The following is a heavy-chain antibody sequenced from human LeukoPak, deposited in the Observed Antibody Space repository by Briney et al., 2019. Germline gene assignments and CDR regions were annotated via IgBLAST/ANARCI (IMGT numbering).Heavy chain of an antibody. CDR1: GYTLTELS. V-gene: IGHV1-24*01. CDR3: ATDLGGGYSDY. D-gene: IGHD5-18*01. Sequence: ASVKVSCKVSGYTLTELSMHWVRQAPGKGLEWMGGFDPEDGETIYAQKFQGRVTMTEGTSTDTAYMELSSLRSEDTAVYYCATDLGGGYSDYWGQGTLVTVSS. J-gene: IGHJ4*02. CDR2: FDPEDGET.